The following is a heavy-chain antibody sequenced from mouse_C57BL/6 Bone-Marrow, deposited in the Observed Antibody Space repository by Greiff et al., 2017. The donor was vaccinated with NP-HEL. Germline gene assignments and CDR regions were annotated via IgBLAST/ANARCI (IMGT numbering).Heavy chain of an antibody. J-gene: IGHJ3*01. CDR2: ISDGGSYT. CDR3: ARYRRFPFAY. Sequence: EVHLVESGGGLVKPGGSLKLSCAASGFTFSSYAMSWVSQTPEKRLEWVATISDGGSYTYYPDNVKGRLTISRDNAKNNLYLQMRHLKSVDTAMYYCARYRRFPFAYWGHGTLVTVSA. CDR1: GFTFSSYA. V-gene: IGHV5-4*01.